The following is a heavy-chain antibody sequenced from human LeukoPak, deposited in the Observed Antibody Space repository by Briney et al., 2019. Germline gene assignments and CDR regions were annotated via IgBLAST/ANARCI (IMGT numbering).Heavy chain of an antibody. D-gene: IGHD1-1*01. Sequence: ASVKISCRASGYTFTSYGISWVRQAPGQGLEWMGWISAYNGNTNYAQTLQGRVTMTTDTSTSTAYMELRSLRSDDTAVYYCARTMYNWTPDAFDIWGQGTMVTVSS. J-gene: IGHJ3*02. V-gene: IGHV1-18*01. CDR1: GYTFTSYG. CDR2: ISAYNGNT. CDR3: ARTMYNWTPDAFDI.